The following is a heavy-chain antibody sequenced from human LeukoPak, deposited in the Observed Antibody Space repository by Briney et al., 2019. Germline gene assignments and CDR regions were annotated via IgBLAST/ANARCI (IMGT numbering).Heavy chain of an antibody. V-gene: IGHV1-18*01. CDR1: GYTFTSYG. D-gene: IGHD3-10*01. J-gene: IGHJ4*02. CDR3: ARVLAGSGSYYNGLDY. Sequence: ASVKVSCKASGYTFTSYGISWVRQAPGQGLEWMGWISAYNGNTNYAQKLQGRVTMTTDTSTSTAYMELRNLRSDDTAVYYCARVLAGSGSYYNGLDYWGQGTLVTVSS. CDR2: ISAYNGNT.